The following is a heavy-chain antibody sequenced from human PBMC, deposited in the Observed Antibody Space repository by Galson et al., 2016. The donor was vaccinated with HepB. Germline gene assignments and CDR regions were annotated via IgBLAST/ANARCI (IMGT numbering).Heavy chain of an antibody. Sequence: SLRLSCAASGFTFSSFAMSWVRQAPGKGLEWVSVIGGRGGSTYYAVYVKGRFTISRDNSKSTLYLEMNSLRADDTAIYYCAKLTMIIVVTPHFDSWGQGTLVTVSS. CDR2: IGGRGGST. CDR3: AKLTMIIVVTPHFDS. V-gene: IGHV3-23*01. CDR1: GFTFSSFA. J-gene: IGHJ4*02. D-gene: IGHD3-22*01.